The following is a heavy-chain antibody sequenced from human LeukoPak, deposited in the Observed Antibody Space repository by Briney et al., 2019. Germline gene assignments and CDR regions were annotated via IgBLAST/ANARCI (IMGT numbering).Heavy chain of an antibody. CDR1: GGSISSSSYY. Sequence: SETLSLTCTVSGGSISSSSYYWGWIRQPPGKGLEWIGSIYYSGSTYYNPSLKSRVTISVDTSKNQFSLKLSSVTAADTAVYYCARNTAMASHYWGQGTLVTVSS. J-gene: IGHJ4*02. D-gene: IGHD5-18*01. V-gene: IGHV4-39*01. CDR2: IYYSGST. CDR3: ARNTAMASHY.